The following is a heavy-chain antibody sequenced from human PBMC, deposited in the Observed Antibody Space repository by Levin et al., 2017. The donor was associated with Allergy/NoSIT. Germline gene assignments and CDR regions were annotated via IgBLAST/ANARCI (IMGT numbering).Heavy chain of an antibody. CDR1: GFTFHNAW. CDR3: TTRPTF. Sequence: LSLTCVGSGFTFHNAWMNWVRPAPGKGLEWVGQIKSKTDGATIDYAAPVKGRFTISRDDSKNTLYLLMNSLKTEDTAVYYCTTRPTFWGQGTLVAVSS. J-gene: IGHJ4*02. CDR2: IKSKTDGATI. V-gene: IGHV3-15*01.